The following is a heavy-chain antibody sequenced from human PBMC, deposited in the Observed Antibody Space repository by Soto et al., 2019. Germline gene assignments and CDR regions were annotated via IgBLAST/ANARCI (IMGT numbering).Heavy chain of an antibody. Sequence: ASVKVSCKASGYTFTSYAMYWVRQAPGQRLEWMGWINAGNGNTKYSQKFQGRVTITRDTSASTAYMELSSLRSEDTAVYYCARDRPLLYNWNYDFYYYYYGMDVWGQGTTVTVSS. CDR1: GYTFTSYA. CDR2: INAGNGNT. CDR3: ARDRPLLYNWNYDFYYYYYGMDV. J-gene: IGHJ6*02. V-gene: IGHV1-3*01. D-gene: IGHD1-7*01.